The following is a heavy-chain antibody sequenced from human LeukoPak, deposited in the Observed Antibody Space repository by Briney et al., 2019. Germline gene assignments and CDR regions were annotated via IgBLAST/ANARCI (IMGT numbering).Heavy chain of an antibody. CDR1: AYTFTDYA. V-gene: IGHV1-18*01. D-gene: IGHD3-10*01. CDR3: ARVGGYYYGSGSHDYYFEY. CDR2: ISADNDNT. Sequence: ASVEVSCKASAYTFTDYAITWVRQAPGQGLEWVGWISADNDNTYYAQKFQGRVTMSTDTSTSTAYMELRTLRSDDTAVYYCARVGGYYYGSGSHDYYFEYWGQGTLVTVSS. J-gene: IGHJ4*02.